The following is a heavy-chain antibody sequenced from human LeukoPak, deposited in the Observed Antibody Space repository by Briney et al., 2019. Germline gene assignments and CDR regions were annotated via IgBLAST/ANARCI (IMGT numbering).Heavy chain of an antibody. V-gene: IGHV1-69*13. J-gene: IGHJ4*02. CDR3: ARSSPWQPYSDY. Sequence: SVKVSCKASGGTFSSYAISWVRQAPGQGLEWMGGIIPIFGTANYAQKFQGRVTITADESTSTAYMELSSLRSEDTAVYYCARSSPWQPYSDYWGQGTLVTVSS. D-gene: IGHD6-6*01. CDR1: GGTFSSYA. CDR2: IIPIFGTA.